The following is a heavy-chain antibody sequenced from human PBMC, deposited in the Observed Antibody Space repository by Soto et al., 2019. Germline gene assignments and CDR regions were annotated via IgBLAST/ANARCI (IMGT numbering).Heavy chain of an antibody. J-gene: IGHJ4*02. CDR1: GFTFSSYA. D-gene: IGHD6-6*01. CDR3: AKNLYRPEYSSTLGYFDY. CDR2: ISGGGGGS. Sequence: EVQLLESGGGLVQPGGSLRLSCAASGFTFSSYAMSWVRQAPGKGLEWVSAISGGGGGSYYADSAEGRFTISRDSSKNTLYLQMNSLRSEDTAGYYCAKNLYRPEYSSTLGYFDYWGQGTLVTVSS. V-gene: IGHV3-23*01.